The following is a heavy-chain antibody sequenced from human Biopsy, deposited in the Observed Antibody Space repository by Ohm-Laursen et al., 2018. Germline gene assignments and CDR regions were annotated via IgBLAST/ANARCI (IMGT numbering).Heavy chain of an antibody. Sequence: GTLSLTCIVSGGSINNFYWSWIRQPPGKGLEWIGIIYYSGNTKYNPSLKSRVTISVDTSRNQFSLKLSSVTAADTAVYYCARGMRTTGWPYFDYWGQGTLVTVSS. CDR1: GGSINNFY. D-gene: IGHD2/OR15-2a*01. CDR2: IYYSGNT. V-gene: IGHV4-59*01. J-gene: IGHJ4*02. CDR3: ARGMRTTGWPYFDY.